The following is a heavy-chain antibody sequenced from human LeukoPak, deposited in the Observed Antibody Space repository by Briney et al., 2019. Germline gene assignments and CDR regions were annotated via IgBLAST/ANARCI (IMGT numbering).Heavy chain of an antibody. V-gene: IGHV4-4*02. CDR3: ARVIHDSSGYLDAFDI. D-gene: IGHD3-22*01. Sequence: SGTLSLTCAVSGGSISSSNWWSWVRQPPGKGLEWIGEIYHSGSTNYNPSLKSRVTISVDKSKNQFSLKLSSVTAADTAVYYCARVIHDSSGYLDAFDIWGQWTMVTVSS. CDR2: IYHSGST. CDR1: GGSISSSNW. J-gene: IGHJ3*02.